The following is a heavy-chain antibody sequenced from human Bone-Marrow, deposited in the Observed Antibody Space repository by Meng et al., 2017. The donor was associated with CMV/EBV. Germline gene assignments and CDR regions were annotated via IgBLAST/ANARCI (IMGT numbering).Heavy chain of an antibody. V-gene: IGHV3-21*01. J-gene: IGHJ4*02. CDR3: ARSPVAPDY. D-gene: IGHD2-2*01. Sequence: RLSCAASGFTFSSYSMNWVRQAPGKGLEWVSSISSSSSYIYYAHSVKGRFTISRDNAKNSLYLQMNSLRAEDTAVYYCARSPVAPDYWGQGTLVTVSS. CDR2: ISSSSSYI. CDR1: GFTFSSYS.